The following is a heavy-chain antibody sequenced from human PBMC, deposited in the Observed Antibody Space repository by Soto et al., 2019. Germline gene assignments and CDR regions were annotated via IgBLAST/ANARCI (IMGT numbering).Heavy chain of an antibody. D-gene: IGHD2-15*01. CDR2: ISAYNGNT. CDR1: GYTFTSYV. CDR3: ARRSPHCSGGSCYSQQDAFDI. V-gene: IGHV1-18*01. J-gene: IGHJ3*02. Sequence: ASVKVSCKASGYTFTSYVISWVRQAPGQGLEWMGWISAYNGNTNYAQKLQGRVTMTTDTSTSTAYMELRSLRSDDTAVYYCARRSPHCSGGSCYSQQDAFDIWGQGTMVTVS.